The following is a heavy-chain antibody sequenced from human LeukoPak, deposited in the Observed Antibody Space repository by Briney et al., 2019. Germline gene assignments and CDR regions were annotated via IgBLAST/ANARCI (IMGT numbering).Heavy chain of an antibody. CDR1: GGTFSSYA. CDR3: ARVCSSTSCYGSDY. J-gene: IGHJ4*02. CDR2: IIPILGIA. Sequence: SVKVSCKAPGGTFSSYAISWVRQAPGQGLEWMGRIIPILGIANYAQKFQGRVTITADKSTSTAYMELSSLRSEDTAVYYCARVCSSTSCYGSDYWGQGTLVTVSS. D-gene: IGHD2-2*01. V-gene: IGHV1-69*04.